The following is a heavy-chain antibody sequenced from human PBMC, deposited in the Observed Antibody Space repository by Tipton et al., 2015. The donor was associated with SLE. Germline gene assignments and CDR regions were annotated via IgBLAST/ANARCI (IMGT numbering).Heavy chain of an antibody. D-gene: IGHD1-26*01. J-gene: IGHJ4*02. Sequence: TLSLTCAVSGGSISSGSYAWNWIRQSPGKGLEWIGYIYPSGSSHYSPSFKSRLTISVDPSRNEISLMLSSVTAADTAVYYCATSLIVQGIFFDFWGQGTLVTVSS. CDR2: IYPSGSS. V-gene: IGHV4-30-2*06. CDR3: ATSLIVQGIFFDF. CDR1: GGSISSGSYA.